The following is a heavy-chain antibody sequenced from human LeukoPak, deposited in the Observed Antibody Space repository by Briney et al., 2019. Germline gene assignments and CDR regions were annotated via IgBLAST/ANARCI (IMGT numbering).Heavy chain of an antibody. J-gene: IGHJ4*02. Sequence: ASVKVSCKVSGYTLTELSMHWARQAPGKGLEWMGGFDPEDGETIYAQKFQGRVTMTEDTSTDTAYMELSSLRSEDTAVYYCATVGPGRYYDILTAYPNYWGQGTLVTVSS. CDR2: FDPEDGET. CDR3: ATVGPGRYYDILTAYPNY. CDR1: GYTLTELS. V-gene: IGHV1-24*01. D-gene: IGHD3-9*01.